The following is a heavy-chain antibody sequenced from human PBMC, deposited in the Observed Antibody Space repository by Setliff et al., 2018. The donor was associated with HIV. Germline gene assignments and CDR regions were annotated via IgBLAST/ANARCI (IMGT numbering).Heavy chain of an antibody. CDR2: IIPILGIA. D-gene: IGHD3-10*02. J-gene: IGHJ4*02. CDR1: AGTFSSYT. Sequence: ASVKVSCKASAGTFSSYTISWVRQAPGQGLEWMGRIIPILGIANYAQTFQGRVTMTRDTSTSTVYMELCSLRSEDTAVYYCAKAGDYYDRTTFDSWGQGTLVTVSS. CDR3: AKAGDYYDRTTFDS. V-gene: IGHV1-69*02.